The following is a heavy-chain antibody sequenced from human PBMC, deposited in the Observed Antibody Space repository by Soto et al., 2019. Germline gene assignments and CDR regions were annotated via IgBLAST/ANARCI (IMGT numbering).Heavy chain of an antibody. CDR1: AFTFSTYA. V-gene: IGHV3-23*01. CDR3: ARWSSGSSPSYGMDV. D-gene: IGHD3-10*01. J-gene: IGHJ6*02. Sequence: EVQLLESGGGLVEPGGSLRLSCAASAFTFSTYAMSWVRQAPGKGLEWVSAISGSGDTTYYADSVKGRFTISRDNSKNTLNLQRTSLRAEDTAAYHCARWSSGSSPSYGMDVWGQGTTVTVSS. CDR2: ISGSGDTT.